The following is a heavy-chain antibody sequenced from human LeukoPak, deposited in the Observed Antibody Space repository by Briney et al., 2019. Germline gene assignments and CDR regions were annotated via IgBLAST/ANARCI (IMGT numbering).Heavy chain of an antibody. V-gene: IGHV3-21*01. CDR3: ARALFGEFQFDY. CDR1: GFTFSDYY. D-gene: IGHD3-10*02. J-gene: IGHJ4*02. CDR2: ISSSSSYI. Sequence: GGSLRLSCAASGFTFSDYYMSWVRQAPGKGLEWVSSISSSSSYIYYADSVKGRFTISRDNAKNSLCLQMNSLRAEDTAVYYCARALFGEFQFDYWGQGTLVTVSS.